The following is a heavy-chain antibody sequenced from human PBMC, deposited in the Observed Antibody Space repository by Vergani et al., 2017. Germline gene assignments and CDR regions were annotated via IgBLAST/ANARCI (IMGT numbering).Heavy chain of an antibody. Sequence: VQLVESGGGLVKPGGSLRLSCAASGFTFSDFSMSWVRQAPGKGLEWVAFIGSSGPYIHYADSVKGRFIISRDNTNNSLFLQLRSLRAEDAAVYDCAGDCNSGGCPDNYGMDVWGQGATVTVSS. CDR3: AGDCNSGGCPDNYGMDV. D-gene: IGHD2/OR15-2a*01. CDR1: GFTFSDFS. J-gene: IGHJ6*02. V-gene: IGHV3-21*06. CDR2: IGSSGPYI.